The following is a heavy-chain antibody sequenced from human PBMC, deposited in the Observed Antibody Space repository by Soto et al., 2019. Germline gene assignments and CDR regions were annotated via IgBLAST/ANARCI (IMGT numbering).Heavy chain of an antibody. D-gene: IGHD3-22*01. CDR3: ARGSLYFFGTSGYNLFDY. CDR1: GGSFSGYH. CDR2: IDPSGST. Sequence: SETLSLTCAVYGGSFSGYHWTWIRQPPGKGLEWIGGIDPSGSTNYNPSFKSRLSISVDTSKNQFSLELTSVTAADTSIYYCARGSLYFFGTSGYNLFDYWGQGTQVTVSS. J-gene: IGHJ4*02. V-gene: IGHV4-34*01.